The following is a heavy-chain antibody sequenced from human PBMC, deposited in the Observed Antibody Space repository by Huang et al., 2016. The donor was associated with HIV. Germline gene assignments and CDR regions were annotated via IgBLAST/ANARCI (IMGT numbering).Heavy chain of an antibody. CDR1: GDFISSTTYY. D-gene: IGHD6-13*01. CDR3: ASQHIGAAATWF. CDR2: VYQSGST. Sequence: QLQLQESGPGQVKPSETLSLTCTVSGDFISSTTYYWGWIGQSPGKGLEWVGRVYQSGSTNYNPSLKSRVTLSVDTSRNQFSLRLNSVTAADTAVYYCASQHIGAAATWFWGRGTQVAVSS. V-gene: IGHV4-39*01. J-gene: IGHJ4*02.